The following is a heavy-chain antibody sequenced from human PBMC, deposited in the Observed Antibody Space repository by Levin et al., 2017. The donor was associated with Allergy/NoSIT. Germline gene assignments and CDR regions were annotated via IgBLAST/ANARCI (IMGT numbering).Heavy chain of an antibody. Sequence: SVKVSCKASGGTFSSYAISWVRQAPGQGLEWMGGIIPIFGTANYAQKFQGRVTITADESTSTAYMELSSLRSEDTAVYYCARGRPHIVVVTDYYYYGMDVWGQGTTVTVSS. D-gene: IGHD2-21*02. CDR1: GGTFSSYA. J-gene: IGHJ6*02. CDR3: ARGRPHIVVVTDYYYYGMDV. CDR2: IIPIFGTA. V-gene: IGHV1-69*13.